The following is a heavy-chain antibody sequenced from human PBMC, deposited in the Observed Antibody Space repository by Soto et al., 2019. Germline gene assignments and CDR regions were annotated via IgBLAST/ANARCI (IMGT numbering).Heavy chain of an antibody. V-gene: IGHV3-30*18. Sequence: SLILSCRGSGGTFRNYGIHWVSKPPGKGLEWVALISDDGDKRYYADSVRGRLIISRDNSKDTLYLQMNSLGPDDTAVYFCAKARVRIVGANSFDYWGQGTPVTVSS. D-gene: IGHD1-26*01. CDR3: AKARVRIVGANSFDY. J-gene: IGHJ4*02. CDR2: ISDDGDKR. CDR1: GGTFRNYG.